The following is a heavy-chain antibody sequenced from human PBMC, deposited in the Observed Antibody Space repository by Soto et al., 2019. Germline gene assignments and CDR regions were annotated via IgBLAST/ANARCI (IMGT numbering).Heavy chain of an antibody. D-gene: IGHD3-16*01. V-gene: IGHV4-34*01. CDR3: VRIRYQLPSSVLWLDP. CDR1: GCFLSESY. CDR2: INHVGGT. J-gene: IGHJ5*02. Sequence: SESLSLTCAVYGCFLSESYWTWIRQPPGKGLEWIGEINHVGGTNYNPSLKRRVTMSVDTSHNHFPLRLISVTAADTAMYFCVRIRYQLPSSVLWLDPWGQGTLVTVSS.